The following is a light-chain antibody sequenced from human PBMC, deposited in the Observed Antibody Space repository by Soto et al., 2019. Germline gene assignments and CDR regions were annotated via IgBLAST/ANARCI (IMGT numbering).Light chain of an antibody. CDR2: GAS. V-gene: IGKV3-20*01. CDR1: QTVSTNY. CDR3: QQYDNSPIT. Sequence: EIVLTQSPATLSLSPGERATLSCRASQTVSTNYLAWYQQKLGQAPRLLIYGASKRATGIPDRFSGSGSETDFTLTISRLEPEDFAVYYCQQYDNSPITFGQGTRLEIK. J-gene: IGKJ5*01.